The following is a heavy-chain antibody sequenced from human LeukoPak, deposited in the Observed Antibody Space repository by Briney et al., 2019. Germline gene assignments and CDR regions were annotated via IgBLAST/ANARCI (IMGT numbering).Heavy chain of an antibody. V-gene: IGHV4-39*01. CDR3: ASENSSGGAIFDY. CDR2: IYYSGST. J-gene: IGHJ4*02. Sequence: SETLSLTCTVSGGSISSSSYYWGWIRQPPGRGLEWIGSIYYSGSTYYNPSLKSRVTISVDTSKNPFSLKLSSVTAADTAVYYCASENSSGGAIFDYWGQGTLVTVSS. D-gene: IGHD6-19*01. CDR1: GGSISSSSYY.